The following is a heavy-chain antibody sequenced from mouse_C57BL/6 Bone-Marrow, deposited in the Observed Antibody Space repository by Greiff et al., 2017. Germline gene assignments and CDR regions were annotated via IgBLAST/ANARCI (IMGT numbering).Heavy chain of an antibody. V-gene: IGHV1-81*01. D-gene: IGHD1-1*01. J-gene: IGHJ2*01. CDR1: GYTFTSYG. Sequence: QVHVKQSGAELARPGASVKLSCKASGYTFTSYGISWVKQRTGQGLEWIGEIYPRSGNTYYNEKFKGKATLTADKSASTADIELRSLTSEDSAVYFCARSDYYGSIGGYWGQGTTLTVSS. CDR2: IYPRSGNT. CDR3: ARSDYYGSIGGY.